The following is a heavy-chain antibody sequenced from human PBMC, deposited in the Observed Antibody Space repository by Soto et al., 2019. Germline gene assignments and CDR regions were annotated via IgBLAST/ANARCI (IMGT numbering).Heavy chain of an antibody. J-gene: IGHJ5*02. Sequence: QVQLVQSGAEVKKPGSSVKVSCKASGGTFSSYAISWVRQAPGQGLEWMGGIIPIFGTAYYAQTVKGRVTITADESTNTAYMELSSLRAEDTPVYYCGGGIAAAERKNWYDRWGQGTRVTVS. CDR1: GGTFSSYA. CDR2: IIPIFGTA. V-gene: IGHV1-69*01. D-gene: IGHD6-13*01. CDR3: GGGIAAAERKNWYDR.